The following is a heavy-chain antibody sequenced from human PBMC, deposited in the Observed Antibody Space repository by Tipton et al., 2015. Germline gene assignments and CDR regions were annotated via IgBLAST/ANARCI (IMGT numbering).Heavy chain of an antibody. CDR3: TRGLSSTRPEY. Sequence: SLRLSCVASGFTFSSYAMTWVRQAPGKGLEWVSDISGSGGNTYYADFVKGRFTISRDNSKNTLYLQMNSLKVEDTAVYYCTRGLSSTRPEYWGQGTLVTVSS. J-gene: IGHJ4*02. V-gene: IGHV3-23*01. D-gene: IGHD6-13*01. CDR2: ISGSGGNT. CDR1: GFTFSSYA.